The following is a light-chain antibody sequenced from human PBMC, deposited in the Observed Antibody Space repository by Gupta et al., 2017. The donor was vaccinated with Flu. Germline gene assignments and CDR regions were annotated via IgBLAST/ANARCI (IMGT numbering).Light chain of an antibody. J-gene: IGLJ3*02. CDR3: ETWDNSLRLGV. V-gene: IGLV1-51*02. Sequence: QSVLTQPPSVSAAPGQKVTIFCSGSTSNIGNSYVSWYQQFPGTAPKLLIYENNKRPSGIPDRFSGSKSGTSATLGITGLQTGDEATYYCETWDNSLRLGVFGGGTKLTAL. CDR1: TSNIGNSY. CDR2: ENN.